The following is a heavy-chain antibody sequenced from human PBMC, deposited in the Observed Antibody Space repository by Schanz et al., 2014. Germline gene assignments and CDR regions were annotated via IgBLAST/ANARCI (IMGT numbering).Heavy chain of an antibody. D-gene: IGHD2-2*01. V-gene: IGHV1-46*03. CDR2: INPSSGTT. CDR3: ARGGFFDSTSFDS. CDR1: GYSFTDYA. J-gene: IGHJ4*02. Sequence: QGQLVQSGAEVKKPGASVRVSCKASGYSFTDYAIHWVRQAPGQGLEWMGKINPSSGTTRIAQNFQGRLTVTRDTSTSTVNMELSSLRSEDTAVYCCARGGFFDSTSFDSWGQGTLVTVSS.